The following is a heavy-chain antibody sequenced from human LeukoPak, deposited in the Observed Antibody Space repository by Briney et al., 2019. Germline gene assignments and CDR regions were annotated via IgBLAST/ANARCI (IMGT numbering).Heavy chain of an antibody. CDR1: GGTFSSYA. D-gene: IGHD3-16*01. J-gene: IGHJ6*03. CDR2: IVPIFGTA. V-gene: IGHV1-69*06. CDR3: ARDLPPSALRPYYYYYMDV. Sequence: SVKVSCKASGGTFSSYAISWVRQAPGQGLEWMGRIVPIFGTANYAQKFQGRVTITADKSTSTAYMELSSLRSEDTAVYYCARDLPPSALRPYYYYYMDVWGKGTTVTVSS.